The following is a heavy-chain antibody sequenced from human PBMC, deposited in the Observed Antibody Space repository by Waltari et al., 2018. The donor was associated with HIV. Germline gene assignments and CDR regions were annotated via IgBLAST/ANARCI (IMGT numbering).Heavy chain of an antibody. CDR2: IWYDGSNK. CDR3: ARDAFIVVVVARSYYGMDV. J-gene: IGHJ6*02. D-gene: IGHD2-15*01. V-gene: IGHV3-33*01. Sequence: QVQLVESGGGVVQPGRSLRLSCAASGFTFSSYGMHWVRQAPGKGPGWVAVIWYDGSNKYYADSVKGRFTISRDNSKNTLYLQMNSLRAEDTAVYYCARDAFIVVVVARSYYGMDVWGQGTTVTVSS. CDR1: GFTFSSYG.